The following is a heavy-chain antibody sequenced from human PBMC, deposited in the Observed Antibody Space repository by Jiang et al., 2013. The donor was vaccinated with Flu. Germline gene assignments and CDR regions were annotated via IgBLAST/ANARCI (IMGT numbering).Heavy chain of an antibody. J-gene: IGHJ4*02. Sequence: CKASGGTFSSYAISWVRQAPGQGLEWMGGIIPIFGTANYAQKFQGRVTITADESTSTAYMELSSLRSEDTAVYYCARFLGLFGVVTHLHGYFDYWGQGTLVTVSS. D-gene: IGHD3-3*01. CDR3: ARFLGLFGVVTHLHGYFDY. CDR1: GGTFSSYA. CDR2: IIPIFGTA. V-gene: IGHV1-69*01.